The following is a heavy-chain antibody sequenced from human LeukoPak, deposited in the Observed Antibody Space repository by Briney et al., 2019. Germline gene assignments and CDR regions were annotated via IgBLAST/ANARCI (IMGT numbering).Heavy chain of an antibody. V-gene: IGHV4-59*01. D-gene: IGHD3-16*01. J-gene: IGHJ2*01. Sequence: SETLSLTCGVSGGSISSYYRSWIRQPPGKGLEWIGYIDYSGTTIYNPSLKSRVTISVDTSKNQFSLKLTSVTAADTAVYYCARGTDNYAAFFDLWGRGTLVTVSS. CDR2: IDYSGTT. CDR1: GGSISSYY. CDR3: ARGTDNYAAFFDL.